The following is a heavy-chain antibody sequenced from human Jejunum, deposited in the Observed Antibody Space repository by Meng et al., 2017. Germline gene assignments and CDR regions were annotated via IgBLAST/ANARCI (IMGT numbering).Heavy chain of an antibody. CDR3: ARGPSTDGYPE. J-gene: IGHJ4*02. D-gene: IGHD5-24*01. V-gene: IGHV1-2*02. CDR1: GYTFTDYY. CDR2: INPYNGGT. Sequence: ASVKVSCKASGYTFTDYYIHWVRQAPGQGLEWMGWINPYNGGTVFAQELQGRVTMTRDTSISTAYMELSSLSSDDTALYYCARGPSTDGYPEWGQGTLVTVSS.